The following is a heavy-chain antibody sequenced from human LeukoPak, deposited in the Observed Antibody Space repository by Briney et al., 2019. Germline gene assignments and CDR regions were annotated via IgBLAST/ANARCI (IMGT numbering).Heavy chain of an antibody. CDR3: ARERQNKDFWSGGDY. V-gene: IGHV1-8*03. D-gene: IGHD3-3*01. Sequence: ASVKVSCKTSGYTFSDYDINWVRQAPGQGLEWMGWMSPNSRNTGYAQNFQGRITITWNTSISTAYMELSTLRSEDTAVYYCARERQNKDFWSGGDYWGQGTLVTVSS. CDR1: GYTFSDYD. CDR2: MSPNSRNT. J-gene: IGHJ4*02.